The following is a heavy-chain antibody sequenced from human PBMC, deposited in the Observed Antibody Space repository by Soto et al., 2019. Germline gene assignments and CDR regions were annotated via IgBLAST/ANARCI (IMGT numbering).Heavy chain of an antibody. V-gene: IGHV1-46*01. CDR3: AQVLTGTTDY. D-gene: IGHD1-7*01. Sequence: ASVKVSCKASGYTFTSYYMHWVRQAPGQGLEWMGIINPSDGSTSYAQKFQGRVTITRDTSASTAYMELSSLRSEDTAVYYCAQVLTGTTDYWGQGTLVTVSS. CDR2: INPSDGST. J-gene: IGHJ4*02. CDR1: GYTFTSYY.